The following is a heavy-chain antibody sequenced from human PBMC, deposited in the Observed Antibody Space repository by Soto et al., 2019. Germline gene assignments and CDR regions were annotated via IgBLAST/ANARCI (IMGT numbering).Heavy chain of an antibody. Sequence: XESLKLSCKGSGYSFAGYWITWVRQKPGKGLEWMGRIDPSDSQTYYSPSFRGHVTISVTKSITTVFLQWSSLRASDTAMYYCARKIYDSDTGPNFQYYFDSWGQGTPVTVSS. CDR2: IDPSDSQT. CDR3: ARKIYDSDTGPNFQYYFDS. CDR1: GYSFAGYW. D-gene: IGHD3-22*01. J-gene: IGHJ4*02. V-gene: IGHV5-10-1*01.